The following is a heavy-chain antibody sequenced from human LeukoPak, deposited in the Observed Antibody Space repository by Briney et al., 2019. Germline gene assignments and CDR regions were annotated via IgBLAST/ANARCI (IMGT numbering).Heavy chain of an antibody. D-gene: IGHD6-13*01. CDR2: IYSGGST. J-gene: IGHJ5*02. CDR1: GFTVSSNY. Sequence: GGSLRLSCAASGFTVSSNYMSWVRQAPGKGLEWVSVIYSGGSTYYADSVKGRFTISRDNSKNTLYLQMNSLRAEDTAVYYCARDLAYSSSWTGWFDPWGQGTLVTVPS. V-gene: IGHV3-66*01. CDR3: ARDLAYSSSWTGWFDP.